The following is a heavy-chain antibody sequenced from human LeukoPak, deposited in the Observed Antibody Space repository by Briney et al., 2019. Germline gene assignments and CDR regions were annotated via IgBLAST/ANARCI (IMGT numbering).Heavy chain of an antibody. J-gene: IGHJ6*03. V-gene: IGHV4-34*01. Sequence: SETLSLTCAVYGGSFSGYYWSWIRQTPGKGLEWIGEVNHSGSTNYNPSLKSRVTISVDTSKNQFSLKLSSVTAADTAVYYCARGNANIVVVPAAIRYYYYMDVWGKGTTVTVSS. CDR2: VNHSGST. D-gene: IGHD2-2*01. CDR3: ARGNANIVVVPAAIRYYYYMDV. CDR1: GGSFSGYY.